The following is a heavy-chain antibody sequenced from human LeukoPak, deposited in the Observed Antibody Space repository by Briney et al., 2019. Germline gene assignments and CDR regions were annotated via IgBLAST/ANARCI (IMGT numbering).Heavy chain of an antibody. Sequence: SETLSLTCTVSGGSISSYYWSWIQQPPGKGLEWIGYIYYSGSTNYNPSLKSRVTISVDTSKNQFSLKLSSVTAADTAVYYCARSPGYGDFNYYFDYWGQGTLVTVSS. CDR1: GGSISSYY. D-gene: IGHD4-17*01. CDR3: ARSPGYGDFNYYFDY. J-gene: IGHJ4*02. CDR2: IYYSGST. V-gene: IGHV4-59*01.